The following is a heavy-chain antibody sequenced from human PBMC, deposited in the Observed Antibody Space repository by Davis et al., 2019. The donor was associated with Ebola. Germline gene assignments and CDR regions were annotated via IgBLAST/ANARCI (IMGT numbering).Heavy chain of an antibody. V-gene: IGHV1-46*01. CDR3: ARDGREGVPFDY. CDR1: GYTFTSYY. D-gene: IGHD3-10*01. Sequence: ASVKVSCKASGYTFTSYYMHWVRQAPGQGLEWMGIINPRGVTTTYAQKFQGRVTMTRDTSTSTVYMELSSLRSEDTALYYCARDGREGVPFDYWGLGTQVSVSS. CDR2: INPRGVTT. J-gene: IGHJ4*02.